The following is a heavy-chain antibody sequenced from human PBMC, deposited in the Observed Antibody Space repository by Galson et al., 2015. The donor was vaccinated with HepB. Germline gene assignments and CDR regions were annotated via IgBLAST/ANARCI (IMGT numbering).Heavy chain of an antibody. CDR2: IIPILGTA. Sequence: SVKVSXXXXGGSFXDYTIXWVRQAPGQGVXXXXXIIPILGTANSAQKFQGRVTITADASTXTAXXXLSGLRSDDTAVYFCAREVSATATTYAFDIWGQGKXVTVSS. CDR3: AREVSATATTYAFDI. J-gene: IGHJ3*02. D-gene: IGHD5-18*01. V-gene: IGHV1-69*08. CDR1: GGSFXDYT.